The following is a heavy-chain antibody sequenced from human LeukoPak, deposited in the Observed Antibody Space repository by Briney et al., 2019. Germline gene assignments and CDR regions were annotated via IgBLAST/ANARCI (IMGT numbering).Heavy chain of an antibody. CDR1: GFIVSSNY. Sequence: GGSLRLSCAASGFIVSSNYMSWVRQAPGKGLEWVSVLYSGGSTKYADSVKGRFTISRDNSKNTVYLEMSGLRAEDTAVYYCAREASRDGYNDAFDIWGQGTMVTVSS. CDR2: LYSGGST. D-gene: IGHD5-24*01. J-gene: IGHJ3*02. V-gene: IGHV3-53*01. CDR3: AREASRDGYNDAFDI.